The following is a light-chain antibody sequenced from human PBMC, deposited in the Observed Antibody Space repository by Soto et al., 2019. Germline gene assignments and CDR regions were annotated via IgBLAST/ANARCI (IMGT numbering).Light chain of an antibody. CDR3: QQYNNWPPWT. Sequence: EVVMTQSPATLSVSPGERATLSCRASQSVTTNMAWYQQKPGQAPRLLIYGASTRATGIPARFSGSGSGTDFTLTISSLQSEDFAVYYCQQYNNWPPWTVGQGTEVDIX. CDR1: QSVTTN. CDR2: GAS. J-gene: IGKJ1*01. V-gene: IGKV3-15*01.